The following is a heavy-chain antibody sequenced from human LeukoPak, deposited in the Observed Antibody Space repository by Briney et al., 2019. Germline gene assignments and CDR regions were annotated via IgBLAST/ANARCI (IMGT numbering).Heavy chain of an antibody. J-gene: IGHJ4*02. CDR1: GGSVSSNSAA. V-gene: IGHV6-1*01. Sequence: SQTLSLTCAISGGSVSSNSAAWNWIRQSPSRGLEWLGRTYYRSKRYNDYAVSVKSRITISPDTSKNQFSLQLNSVTPEDTAVYYCARASYSSSWGPDYWGQGTLVTVSS. CDR3: ARASYSSSWGPDY. CDR2: TYYRSKRYN. D-gene: IGHD6-13*01.